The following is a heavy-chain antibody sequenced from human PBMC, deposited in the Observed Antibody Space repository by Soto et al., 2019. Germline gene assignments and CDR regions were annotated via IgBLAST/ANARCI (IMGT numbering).Heavy chain of an antibody. J-gene: IGHJ6*02. V-gene: IGHV1-69*01. CDR2: IIPIFGTA. Sequence: QVQLVQSGAEVKKPGSSVKVSCKASGGTFSSYAISWVRQAPGQGLDWMGGIIPIFGTANYAQKFQGRVTITADESTSTAYMGLRSLRSEDTAVYYCARATTRNGGDYYDGMDVWGQGTTVTGSS. D-gene: IGHD3-16*01. CDR3: ARATTRNGGDYYDGMDV. CDR1: GGTFSSYA.